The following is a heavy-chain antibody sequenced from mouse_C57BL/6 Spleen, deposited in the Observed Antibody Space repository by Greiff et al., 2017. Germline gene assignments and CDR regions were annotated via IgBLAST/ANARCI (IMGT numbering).Heavy chain of an antibody. V-gene: IGHV7-1*01. J-gene: IGHJ4*01. CDR2: SRNKANDYTT. D-gene: IGHD4-1*01. CDR3: ARDAPGYYYAMDY. Sequence: EVNVVESGGGLVQSGRSLRLSCATSGFTFSDFYMEWVRQAPGKGLEWIAASRNKANDYTTEYSASVKGRFIVSRDTSQSILYLQMNALRAEDTAIYYCARDAPGYYYAMDYWGQGTSVTVSS. CDR1: GFTFSDFY.